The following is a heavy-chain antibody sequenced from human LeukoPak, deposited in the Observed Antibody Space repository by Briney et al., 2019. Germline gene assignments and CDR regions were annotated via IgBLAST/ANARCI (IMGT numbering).Heavy chain of an antibody. CDR3: ASLVVVAATYDAFDI. V-gene: IGHV4-59*08. CDR2: IYYSGST. Sequence: SETLSLTCTVSGGSISSYYWSWIRQPPGKGLEWIGYIYYSGSTNYNPSLKSRVTISVDTSKNQFSLKLSSVTAADTAVYYCASLVVVAATYDAFDIWGQGTMVTVSS. J-gene: IGHJ3*02. CDR1: GGSISSYY. D-gene: IGHD2-15*01.